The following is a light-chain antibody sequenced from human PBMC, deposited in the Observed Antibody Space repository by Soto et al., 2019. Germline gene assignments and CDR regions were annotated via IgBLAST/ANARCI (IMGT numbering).Light chain of an antibody. CDR1: SSDVGGYNY. V-gene: IGLV2-8*01. Sequence: LTQPPSASGSPGQSVTISCTGTSSDVGGYNYVSWYQQHPGKAPRLMIYEVSKRPSGVPDRFSGSKSGNTASLTVSGLQAEDEADYYCSSYAGSNNFDFGTGTKVTVL. J-gene: IGLJ1*01. CDR2: EVS. CDR3: SSYAGSNNFD.